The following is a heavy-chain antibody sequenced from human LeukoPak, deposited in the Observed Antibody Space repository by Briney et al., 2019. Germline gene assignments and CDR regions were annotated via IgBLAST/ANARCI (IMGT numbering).Heavy chain of an antibody. V-gene: IGHV3-20*04. CDR2: INWNGGST. Sequence: GGSLRLSCAASGFTFSDYYMSWVRQAPGKGLEGVSGINWNGGSTGYADSVKGRFTISRDNAKNSLYLQMNSLRVEDTALYYCARAYSYGFRYYFDFWGQGTLVTVSS. D-gene: IGHD5-18*01. CDR1: GFTFSDYY. CDR3: ARAYSYGFRYYFDF. J-gene: IGHJ4*02.